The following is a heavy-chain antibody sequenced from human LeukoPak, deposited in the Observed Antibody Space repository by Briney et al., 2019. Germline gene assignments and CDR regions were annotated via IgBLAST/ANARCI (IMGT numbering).Heavy chain of an antibody. Sequence: PGGSLRLSCAASGFTFSSYSMNWVRQAPGKGLEWVSAISGSGGSTYYADSVKGRFTISRDNSKNTLYLQMNSLRAEDTAVYYCAKPTRYCSGGSCYFPDAFDIWGQGTVVTVSS. J-gene: IGHJ3*02. CDR1: GFTFSSYS. CDR3: AKPTRYCSGGSCYFPDAFDI. D-gene: IGHD2-15*01. V-gene: IGHV3-23*01. CDR2: ISGSGGST.